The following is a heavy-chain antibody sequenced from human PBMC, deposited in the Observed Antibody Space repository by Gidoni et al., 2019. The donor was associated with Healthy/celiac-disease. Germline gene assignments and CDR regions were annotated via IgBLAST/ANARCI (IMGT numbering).Heavy chain of an antibody. CDR3: ARGHRLLWFGELLGWFDP. CDR2: ITHSGST. D-gene: IGHD3-10*01. V-gene: IGHV4-34*01. J-gene: IGHJ5*02. Sequence: QVQLQQWGAGLLKPSETLSLTCAVYGGFFSDYYWSWIRQPPGKGLEWIGEITHSGSTNYNPSLKSRVTISVDTSKNQFSLKLSSVTAADTAVYYCARGHRLLWFGELLGWFDPWGQGTLVTVSS. CDR1: GGFFSDYY.